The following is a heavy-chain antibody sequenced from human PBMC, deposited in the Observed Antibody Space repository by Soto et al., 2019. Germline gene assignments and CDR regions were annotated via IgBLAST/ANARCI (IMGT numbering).Heavy chain of an antibody. V-gene: IGHV3-30*18. Sequence: PGGSLRLSCAASGFTFMSYGMHCCLQSPVKGLEWVAVISYDGSNKYYADSVKGRFTISRDNSKNTLYLQMNSLRAEDTAVYYCAKVQIQLWSMGGIDYWGQGTLVTVSS. CDR1: GFTFMSYG. CDR3: AKVQIQLWSMGGIDY. J-gene: IGHJ4*02. CDR2: ISYDGSNK. D-gene: IGHD5-18*01.